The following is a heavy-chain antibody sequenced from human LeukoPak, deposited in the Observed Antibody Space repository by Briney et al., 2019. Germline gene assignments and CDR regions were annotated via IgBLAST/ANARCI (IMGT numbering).Heavy chain of an antibody. CDR1: GGSFSGYY. CDR2: INHSGST. J-gene: IGHJ4*02. CDR3: ARSFSGTVIFRY. Sequence: SETLSLTCAVYGGSFSGYYWSWIRQPPGKGLEWIGEINHSGSTNYNPSLKSRVAISVDTSKNQSSLKLSSVTAADTAVYYCARSFSGTVIFRYWGQGTLVTVSS. V-gene: IGHV4-34*01. D-gene: IGHD3/OR15-3a*01.